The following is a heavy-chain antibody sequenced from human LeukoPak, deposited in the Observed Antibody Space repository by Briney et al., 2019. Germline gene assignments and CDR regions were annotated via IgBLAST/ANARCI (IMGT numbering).Heavy chain of an antibody. Sequence: SESLSLTCTVSGGSISSYYWSWIRQPPGKGLEWIGYIYYSGSTNYNPSLKSRVTISVDTSKNQFSLKLSSVTAADTAVYYCARHMGLGYSYGYPYFDYWGQGSLVTVSS. D-gene: IGHD5-18*01. V-gene: IGHV4-59*08. CDR3: ARHMGLGYSYGYPYFDY. CDR1: GGSISSYY. CDR2: IYYSGST. J-gene: IGHJ4*02.